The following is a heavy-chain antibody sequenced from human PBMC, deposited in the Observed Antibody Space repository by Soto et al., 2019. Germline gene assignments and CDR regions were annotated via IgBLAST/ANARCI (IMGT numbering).Heavy chain of an antibody. CDR1: GGSFSDYA. V-gene: IGHV1-69*01. CDR3: AIDGDYYDSSGFQRDYHYYGMDV. CDR2: IIPMLGIA. J-gene: IGHJ6*02. Sequence: QVQLVQSGAEVKKPGSSVKVSCQASGGSFSDYAISWVRQAPGQGLEWMGGIIPMLGIADNAQKFQGRVIITADEYTSTGYMELSSLRSEDTAVYYCAIDGDYYDSSGFQRDYHYYGMDVWGQGTTVTVAS. D-gene: IGHD3-22*01.